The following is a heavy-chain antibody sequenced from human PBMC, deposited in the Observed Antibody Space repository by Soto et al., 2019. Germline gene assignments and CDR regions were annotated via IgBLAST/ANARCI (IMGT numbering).Heavy chain of an antibody. Sequence: LRLSCAASGFTVSSSAMSWVLQAPGKGLEWVSAISGSGGSTYYADSVKGRFTISRDDSKNTLYLQMNSLRAEDTAVYYCAKGTLNYDILTGYSSWGQGTLVTVSS. CDR1: GFTVSSSA. D-gene: IGHD3-9*01. CDR3: AKGTLNYDILTGYSS. CDR2: ISGSGGST. V-gene: IGHV3-23*01. J-gene: IGHJ5*02.